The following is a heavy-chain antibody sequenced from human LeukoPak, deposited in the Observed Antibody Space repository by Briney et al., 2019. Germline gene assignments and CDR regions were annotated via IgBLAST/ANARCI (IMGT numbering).Heavy chain of an antibody. J-gene: IGHJ4*02. V-gene: IGHV4-34*01. D-gene: IGHD5-18*01. CDR3: ARDFESGYSYGH. CDR2: INHSGST. CDR1: GGSFSGYY. Sequence: PSETLSLTCAVYGGSFSGYYWSWIRQPPGKGLEWIGEINHSGSTNYNPSLKSRVTISVDTSKNQFSLRVSSVTAADTAVYYCARDFESGYSYGHWGQGTLVTVSS.